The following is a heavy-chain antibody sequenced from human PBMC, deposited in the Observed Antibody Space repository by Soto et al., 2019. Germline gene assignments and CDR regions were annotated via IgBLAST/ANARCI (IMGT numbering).Heavy chain of an antibody. CDR1: GYGFTIYG. V-gene: IGHV1-18*01. CDR2: ISPYNGNA. CDR3: ARDRGSGSYYPRFGGSFDDP. Sequence: ASVKVSCKASGYGFTIYGLSWVRQAPGQGLEWMAWISPYNGNANYAQKFQGRVTITADESTSTAYMELSSLRSEDTAVYYCARDRGSGSYYPRFGGSFDDPWGQGTLVTVSS. J-gene: IGHJ5*02. D-gene: IGHD3-10*01.